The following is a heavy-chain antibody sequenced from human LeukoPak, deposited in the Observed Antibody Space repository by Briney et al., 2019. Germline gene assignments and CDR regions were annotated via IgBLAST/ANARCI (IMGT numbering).Heavy chain of an antibody. J-gene: IGHJ4*02. CDR1: GGTFSSYA. CDR2: IIPIFGTA. D-gene: IGHD3-10*01. Sequence: ASVKVSCKASGGTFSSYAISWVRQAPGQGLEWMGRIIPIFGTANYAQKFQGRVTITTDESTSTAYMELSSLRSEDTAVYYCARDLTPAYGLVYYFDYWGQGTLVTVPS. CDR3: ARDLTPAYGLVYYFDY. V-gene: IGHV1-69*05.